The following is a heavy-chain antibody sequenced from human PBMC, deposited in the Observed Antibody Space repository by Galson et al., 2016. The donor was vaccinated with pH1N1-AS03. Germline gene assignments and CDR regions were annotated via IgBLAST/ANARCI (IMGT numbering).Heavy chain of an antibody. J-gene: IGHJ4*02. V-gene: IGHV3-30*01. Sequence: SLRLSCAASGFTFSSYAMHWVRQAPGKGLEWVAVISCDGTNKYYADSVKVRFTISRDNPKNTLYLQMNSLRVEDTAVYYCVADFDYWGQGTLVTVSS. CDR3: VADFDY. CDR2: ISCDGTNK. D-gene: IGHD6-13*01. CDR1: GFTFSSYA.